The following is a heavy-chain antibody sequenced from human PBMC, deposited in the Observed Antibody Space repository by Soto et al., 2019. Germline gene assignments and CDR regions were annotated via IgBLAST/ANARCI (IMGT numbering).Heavy chain of an antibody. V-gene: IGHV1-2*04. CDR3: ARELLVVAATYYYYGMDV. CDR2: INPNSGGT. CDR1: GYTFTGYY. J-gene: IGHJ6*02. D-gene: IGHD2-15*01. Sequence: ASVKVSCKASGYTFTGYYMHWVRQAPGQGLEWMGWINPNSGGTNYAQKFQGWVTMTRDTSISTAYMELSRLRSDDTAVYYCARELLVVAATYYYYGMDVWGQGTTVTVS.